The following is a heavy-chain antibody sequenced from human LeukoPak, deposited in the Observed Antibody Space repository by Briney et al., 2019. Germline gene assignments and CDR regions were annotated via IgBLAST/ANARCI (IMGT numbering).Heavy chain of an antibody. CDR1: GFTFSSYW. D-gene: IGHD6-19*01. J-gene: IGHJ3*02. Sequence: GGSLRLSCAASGFTFSSYWMSWVRQAPGKGLEWVANIKQDGSEKYYVDSVKGRFTISRDNAKNSLYLQMNSLRAEDTAVYYCARAKDNSGRDGFDIWGQGTMVTVSS. CDR2: IKQDGSEK. V-gene: IGHV3-7*04. CDR3: ARAKDNSGRDGFDI.